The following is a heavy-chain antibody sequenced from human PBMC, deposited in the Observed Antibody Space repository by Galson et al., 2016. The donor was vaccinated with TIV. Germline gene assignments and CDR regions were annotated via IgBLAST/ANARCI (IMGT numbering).Heavy chain of an antibody. J-gene: IGHJ4*02. CDR2: IIPVFPTP. D-gene: IGHD2-8*02. CDR3: ASRYTTGSYYFDY. CDR1: GGTCISYA. Sequence: SVKVSCKASGGTCISYAITWVRQAPGQGLEWMGQIIPVFPTPNYAQKFQGRVTISADVSTSTTYMELTSLRSEDTAMYYCASRYTTGSYYFDYWGQGTLVTVSS. V-gene: IGHV1-69*13.